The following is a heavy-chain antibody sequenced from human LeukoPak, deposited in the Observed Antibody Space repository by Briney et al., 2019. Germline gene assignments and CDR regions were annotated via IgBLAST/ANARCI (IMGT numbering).Heavy chain of an antibody. CDR2: IYYSGST. Sequence: SETLSLTCTVSGGSISSYYWSWIRQPPGKGLEWIGYIYYSGSTNYNPSLKSRVTISVDTSKNQFSLKLSSVTAADTAVYYCARDGGYYYDSSGYGAFDIWGQGIMVTVSS. CDR3: ARDGGYYYDSSGYGAFDI. J-gene: IGHJ3*02. V-gene: IGHV4-59*01. D-gene: IGHD3-22*01. CDR1: GGSISSYY.